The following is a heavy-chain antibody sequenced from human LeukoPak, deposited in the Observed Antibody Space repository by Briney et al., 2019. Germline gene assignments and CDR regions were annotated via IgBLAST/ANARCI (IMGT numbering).Heavy chain of an antibody. V-gene: IGHV3-23*01. D-gene: IGHD5-18*01. CDR3: AKDQSSYSYGDY. CDR1: GFTFSSYA. J-gene: IGHJ4*02. CDR2: ISGSGGST. Sequence: GGPLRLSCAASGFTFSSYAMSWVRQAPGKGLEWVSAISGSGGSTYYADSVKGRFTISRDNSKNTLYLQMNSLRAEDTAVYYCAKDQSSYSYGDYWGQGTLVTVSS.